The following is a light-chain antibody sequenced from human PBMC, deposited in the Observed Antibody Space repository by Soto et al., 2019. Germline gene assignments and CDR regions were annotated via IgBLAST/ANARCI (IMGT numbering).Light chain of an antibody. CDR2: GAS. V-gene: IGKV3-15*01. CDR3: QQLNTYPPIT. Sequence: EIVMTQSPATLSVSPGERVTLFCRASQNVNTNLAWYQQRPGQAPRLLIYGASTRATGIPARFSGSGSGTEFTLIISGLQSEDLATYYCQQLNTYPPITFGQGTRLEIK. CDR1: QNVNTN. J-gene: IGKJ5*01.